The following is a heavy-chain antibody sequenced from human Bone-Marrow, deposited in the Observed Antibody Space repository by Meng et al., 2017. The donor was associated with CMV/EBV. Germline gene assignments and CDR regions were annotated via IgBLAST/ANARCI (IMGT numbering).Heavy chain of an antibody. Sequence: ESLKISCAGSGFTFSSYSMNWVRQAPGKGLEWVSSVSSSSSYIYYADSLKGRFTISRDNAKNSLYLQMDSLTAEDTGVYYCAREKGTGEVVGATGNCDFWGPGTLVTGSS. D-gene: IGHD1-26*01. CDR1: GFTFSSYS. CDR3: AREKGTGEVVGATGNCDF. V-gene: IGHV3-21*01. J-gene: IGHJ4*02. CDR2: VSSSSSYI.